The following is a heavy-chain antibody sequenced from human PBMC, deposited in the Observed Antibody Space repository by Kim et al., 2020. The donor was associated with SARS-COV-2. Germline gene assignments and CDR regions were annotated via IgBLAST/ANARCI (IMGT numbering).Heavy chain of an antibody. CDR2: ISYDGSNK. CDR1: GFTFSSYG. V-gene: IGHV3-30*18. J-gene: IGHJ4*02. CDR3: AKGARVAAHPRPFDY. D-gene: IGHD6-6*01. Sequence: GGSLRLSCAASGFTFSSYGMHWVRQAPGKGLEWVAVISYDGSNKYYADSVKGRFTISRDNSKNTLYLQMNSLRAEDTAVYYCAKGARVAAHPRPFDYWGQGTLVTVSS.